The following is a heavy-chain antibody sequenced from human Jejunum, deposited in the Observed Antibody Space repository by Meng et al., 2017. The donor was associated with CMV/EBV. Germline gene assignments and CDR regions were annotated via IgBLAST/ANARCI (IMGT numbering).Heavy chain of an antibody. Sequence: QLPLQESGPGLVTPSETLSIPCTVSGGSISGSSYYWGWIRQPPGKGLECLATVYSTGSTYYDPSLKSRVTISVDTSKNQFSLRLSSVTAADTAVYYCARVWQPNYYFDYWGQGTLVTVSS. CDR3: ARVWQPNYYFDY. CDR2: VYSTGST. CDR1: GGSISGSSYY. J-gene: IGHJ4*02. V-gene: IGHV4-39*07. D-gene: IGHD6-13*01.